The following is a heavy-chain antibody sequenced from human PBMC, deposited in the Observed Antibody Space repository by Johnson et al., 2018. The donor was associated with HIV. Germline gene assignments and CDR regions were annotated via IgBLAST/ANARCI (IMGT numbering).Heavy chain of an antibody. CDR2: IRYDGSNK. J-gene: IGHJ3*02. Sequence: QVQLVESGGAVLPPGGSLRLSCAASGFTFSSYGMHWVRQAPGKGLAWVAFIRYDGSNKYYADSVKGLFTISRDNSKNTLYLQMNSLRAEDTAVYYCAKETPSSGGTFDIWGQGTMVTVSS. CDR1: GFTFSSYG. CDR3: AKETPSSGGTFDI. D-gene: IGHD6-25*01. V-gene: IGHV3-30*02.